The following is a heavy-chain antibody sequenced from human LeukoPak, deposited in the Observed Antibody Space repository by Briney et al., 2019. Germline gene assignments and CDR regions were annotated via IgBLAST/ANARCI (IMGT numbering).Heavy chain of an antibody. D-gene: IGHD6-19*01. Sequence: ASVKVSCKASGYTFTGYYMHWVRQAPGQGLEWMGWINPNSGGTNYAQKFQGRVTMTRDTSISTAYMELSRLRSDDTAVYYCARDLGIAVAAPDYWGQGTLVTVSS. J-gene: IGHJ4*02. CDR1: GYTFTGYY. CDR2: INPNSGGT. CDR3: ARDLGIAVAAPDY. V-gene: IGHV1-2*02.